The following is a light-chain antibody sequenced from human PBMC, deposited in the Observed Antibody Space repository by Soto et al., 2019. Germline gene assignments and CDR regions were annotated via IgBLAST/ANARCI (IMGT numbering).Light chain of an antibody. CDR1: SSNIGSKT. CDR3: AAWDDSLNGVV. J-gene: IGLJ2*01. V-gene: IGLV1-44*01. CDR2: SNN. Sequence: QSVLTQPPSASGTPGQRVTISCSGSSSNIGSKTVSWYQQLQGTAPQLLIYSNNQRPSVVPDRFSGSKSGTSASLATSGLQSEDEADYYCAAWDDSLNGVVFGGGTKLTVL.